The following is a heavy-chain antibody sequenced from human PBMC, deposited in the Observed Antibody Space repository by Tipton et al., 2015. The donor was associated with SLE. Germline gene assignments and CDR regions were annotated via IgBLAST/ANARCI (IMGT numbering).Heavy chain of an antibody. V-gene: IGHV4-34*01. Sequence: TLSLTCAVYGGSFRGYYWSWIRQPPGKGLEWIGEVNHRGSTNYNPSLKSRITISVDTSKNQFSLKLSSVTAADTAVYYCARSGGVVVPAAPVAYFQHWGQGTLVTVSS. CDR1: GGSFRGYY. D-gene: IGHD2-2*01. J-gene: IGHJ1*01. CDR3: ARSGGVVVPAAPVAYFQH. CDR2: VNHRGST.